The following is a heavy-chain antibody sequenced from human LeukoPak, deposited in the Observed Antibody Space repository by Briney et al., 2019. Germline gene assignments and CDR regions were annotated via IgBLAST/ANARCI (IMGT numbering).Heavy chain of an antibody. D-gene: IGHD1-26*01. J-gene: IGHJ4*02. V-gene: IGHV1-2*02. CDR3: ARGSYGS. CDR2: VNPNSGGT. Sequence: ASVKVSCKASGYTFTRYAISWVRQAPGQGLEWMGWVNPNSGGTNYAQKSQDRVTMTRDTSISTAYMDLSRLRYDDTAVYYCARGSYGSWGGATLPSVPS. CDR1: GYTFTRYA.